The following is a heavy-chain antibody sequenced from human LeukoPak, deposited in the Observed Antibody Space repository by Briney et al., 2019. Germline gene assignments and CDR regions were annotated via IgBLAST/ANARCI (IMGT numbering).Heavy chain of an antibody. D-gene: IGHD5-18*01. J-gene: IGHJ6*02. CDR1: GFTVSINY. Sequence: GGSLRLSCAASGFTVSINYMSWLRQAPGKGLEWVSVIYSGGSTYYADSVKGRVTISRDNSKNTLYLQMNSLRAEDTAVYYCARDQVDTAMDYYYYGMDVWGQGTTVTVSS. CDR3: ARDQVDTAMDYYYYGMDV. V-gene: IGHV3-66*01. CDR2: IYSGGST.